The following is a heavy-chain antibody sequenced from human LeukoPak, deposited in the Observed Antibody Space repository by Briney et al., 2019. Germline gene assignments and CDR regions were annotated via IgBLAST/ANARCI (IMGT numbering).Heavy chain of an antibody. CDR3: ATASGGWYRYYFDS. J-gene: IGHJ4*02. Sequence: PGGSLRLSCAASGLTFSNYEMNWVRQAPGKGREWLSYISSSSNMIFYAESVKGRFTISRDNAKNPLYLQMNSLGAEDTAIYYCATASGGWYRYYFDSWGQGILVTVSS. V-gene: IGHV3-48*03. CDR1: GLTFSNYE. CDR2: ISSSSNMI. D-gene: IGHD6-13*01.